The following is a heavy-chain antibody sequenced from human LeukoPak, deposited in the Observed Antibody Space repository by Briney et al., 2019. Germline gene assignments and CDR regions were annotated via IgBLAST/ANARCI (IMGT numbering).Heavy chain of an antibody. Sequence: SQTLSLTCTVSGGSISSGSYYWSWIRQPAGKGLEWIGSIYYSGSTYYNPSLKSRVTISVDTSKNQFSLKLSSVTAADTAVYYCARGYCSGGSCYYFDYWGQGTLVTVSS. CDR1: GGSISSGSYY. V-gene: IGHV4-61*02. CDR3: ARGYCSGGSCYYFDY. J-gene: IGHJ4*02. CDR2: IYYSGST. D-gene: IGHD2-15*01.